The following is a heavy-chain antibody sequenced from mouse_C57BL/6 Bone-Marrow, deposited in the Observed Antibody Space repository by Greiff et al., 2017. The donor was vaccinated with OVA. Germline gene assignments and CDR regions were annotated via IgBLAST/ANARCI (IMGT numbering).Heavy chain of an antibody. D-gene: IGHD1-1*01. CDR2: IHPNSGST. Sequence: QVQLQQPGAELVKPGASVKLSCKASGYTFTSYWMHWVKQRPGQGLEWIGMIHPNSGSTNYNEKFKSKATLTVDKSSSTAYMQLSSLTSEDSAVYYGARRHYGSSYSAYWGQGTLVTVSA. CDR3: ARRHYGSSYSAY. CDR1: GYTFTSYW. V-gene: IGHV1-64*01. J-gene: IGHJ3*01.